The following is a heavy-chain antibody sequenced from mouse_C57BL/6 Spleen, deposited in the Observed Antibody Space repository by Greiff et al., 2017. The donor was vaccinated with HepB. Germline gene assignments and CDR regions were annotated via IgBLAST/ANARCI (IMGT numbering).Heavy chain of an antibody. V-gene: IGHV1-81*01. J-gene: IGHJ4*01. Sequence: VQLQQSGAELARPGASVKLSCKASGYTFTSYGISWVKQRTGQGLEWIGEIYPRSGNTYYNEKFKGKATLTADKSSSTAYMELRSLTSEDSAVYFCARSGAEIYYGNSLAMDYWGQRTSVTVSP. CDR3: ARSGAEIYYGNSLAMDY. CDR1: GYTFTSYG. CDR2: IYPRSGNT. D-gene: IGHD2-1*01.